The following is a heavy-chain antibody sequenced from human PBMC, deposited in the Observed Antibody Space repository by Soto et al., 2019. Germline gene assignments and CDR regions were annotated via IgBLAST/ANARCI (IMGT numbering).Heavy chain of an antibody. Sequence: QVQLVQSGAEVKKPGASVRLSCKVSGKSFDNFAVHWVRQTPGQRPEWMGRINVGDDKTKYSEKFQGRVIVSYDTSATTAYRELRALSSEDTAVYYCARAKYAYIWGSYHPFDQWAQGAQVTVAS. CDR3: ARAKYAYIWGSYHPFDQ. J-gene: IGHJ4*02. D-gene: IGHD3-16*02. V-gene: IGHV1-3*01. CDR2: INVGDDKT. CDR1: GKSFDNFA.